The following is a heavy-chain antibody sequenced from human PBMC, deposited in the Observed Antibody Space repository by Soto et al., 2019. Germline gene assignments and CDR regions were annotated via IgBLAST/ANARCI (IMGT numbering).Heavy chain of an antibody. V-gene: IGHV1-69*13. CDR3: ASSSSSSTRGYYYGMDG. Sequence: SVKVSCKASGGTSSSYAISWVRQAPGQGLEWMGGIIPIFGTANYAQKFQGRVTITADESTSTAYMELSSLRSEDTAVYYCASSSSSSTRGYYYGMDGWGQGTTVTVSS. D-gene: IGHD6-6*01. CDR2: IIPIFGTA. CDR1: GGTSSSYA. J-gene: IGHJ6*02.